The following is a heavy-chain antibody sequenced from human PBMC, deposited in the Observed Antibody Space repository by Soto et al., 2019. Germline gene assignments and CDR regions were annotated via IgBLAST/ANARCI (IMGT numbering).Heavy chain of an antibody. J-gene: IGHJ4*02. CDR2: IYYSGST. CDR1: GGSISSSSYY. CDR3: ARLDYGDYFDY. D-gene: IGHD4-17*01. Sequence: SETLSLTCTVSGGSISSSSYYWGWIRQPPGKGLEWIGSIYYSGSTYYNPSLKSRVTISVDTSKNQFSLKLSSVTAADTAVYYCARLDYGDYFDYWGQGTLVTVSS. V-gene: IGHV4-39*01.